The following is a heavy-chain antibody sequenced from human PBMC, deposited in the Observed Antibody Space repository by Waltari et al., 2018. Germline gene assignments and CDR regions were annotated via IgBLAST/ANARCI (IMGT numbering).Heavy chain of an antibody. V-gene: IGHV2-5*01. CDR1: GFSLSTSGVG. CDR2: IYWNDDK. J-gene: IGHJ3*02. D-gene: IGHD5-12*01. CDR3: AHSRYSGYVGAAFDI. Sequence: QITLKESGPTLVKPTQTLTLTCTFSGFSLSTSGVGVGWIRQPPGKALEWLALIYWNDDKRYSPALKSRLTITKDTSKNQVVLTMTNMDPVDTATYYCAHSRYSGYVGAAFDIWGQGTMVTVSS.